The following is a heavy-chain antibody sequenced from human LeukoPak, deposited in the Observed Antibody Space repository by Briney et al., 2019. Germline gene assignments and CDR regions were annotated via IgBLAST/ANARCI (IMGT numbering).Heavy chain of an antibody. CDR1: GFTVSSNY. V-gene: IGHV3-53*01. J-gene: IGHJ4*02. CDR3: ASGGMGARKYYSDPFHY. CDR2: LYSAGST. D-gene: IGHD3-10*01. Sequence: GGSLRLSCAASGFTVSSNYMSWVRQAPGKGLEWVPILYSAGSTYYADSVRGRFTIARDSSKNTVFLQMNSLRAEDTAVYYCASGGMGARKYYSDPFHYWGQRTVVTVSS.